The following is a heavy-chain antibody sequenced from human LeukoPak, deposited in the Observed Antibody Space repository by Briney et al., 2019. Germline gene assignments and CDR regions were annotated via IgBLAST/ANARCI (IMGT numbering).Heavy chain of an antibody. V-gene: IGHV4-34*01. CDR2: INHSGST. J-gene: IGHJ6*04. D-gene: IGHD3-9*01. CDR1: GGSFSGYY. Sequence: PSETLCLTCAVYGGSFSGYYWSWIRQPPGKGLEWIGEINHSGSTNYNPSPKNRGTISVATTKNQFSLKLSSVTAADTAVYYCAIRAGYNGNYYYYGMDVWGKGTTVTASS. CDR3: AIRAGYNGNYYYYGMDV.